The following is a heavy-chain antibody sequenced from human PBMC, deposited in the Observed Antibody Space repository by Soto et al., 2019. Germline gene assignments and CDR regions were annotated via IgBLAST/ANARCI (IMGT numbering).Heavy chain of an antibody. CDR1: GFTFSSFE. D-gene: IGHD6-6*01. CDR3: ASDSRGGAARRPTFYY. J-gene: IGHJ4*02. CDR2: IGRSGETI. V-gene: IGHV3-48*03. Sequence: GGSLRLSCVGSGFTFSSFEMNWVRQTPGKGLEWLSYIGRSGETIYYADSVKGRFTISRDNAKSSLFLQMNGLRDEDTGIYYCASDSRGGAARRPTFYYWGRGTLVTVYS.